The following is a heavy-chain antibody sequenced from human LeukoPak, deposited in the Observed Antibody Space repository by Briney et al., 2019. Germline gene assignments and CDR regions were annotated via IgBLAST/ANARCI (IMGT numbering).Heavy chain of an antibody. CDR3: ARTYHYDSSGYYSLAPFDY. Sequence: ASVKVSCKASGYTFTGYYMHWVRQAPGQGLEWMGRINPNSGDTNFAQKFQGRVTMTPDTSTSTAYMELRSLRSDDTAVYYCARTYHYDSSGYYSLAPFDYWGQGTLVTVSS. J-gene: IGHJ4*02. CDR1: GYTFTGYY. V-gene: IGHV1-2*06. D-gene: IGHD3-22*01. CDR2: INPNSGDT.